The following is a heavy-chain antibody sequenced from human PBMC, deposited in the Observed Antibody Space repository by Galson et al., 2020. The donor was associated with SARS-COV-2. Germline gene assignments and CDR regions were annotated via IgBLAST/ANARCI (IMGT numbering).Heavy chain of an antibody. D-gene: IGHD2-15*01. Sequence: ETSETLSLTCTVSGGSISSGGYYWSWIRQHPGKGLEWIGYIYYSGSTYYNPSLKSRVTISVDTSKNQFSLKLSSVTAADTAVYYCAGGGLDCSGGGCCGYCDLWGRGTLVTVSS. V-gene: IGHV4-31*03. CDR3: AGGGLDCSGGGCCGYCDL. CDR2: IYYSGST. J-gene: IGHJ2*01. CDR1: GGSISSGGYY.